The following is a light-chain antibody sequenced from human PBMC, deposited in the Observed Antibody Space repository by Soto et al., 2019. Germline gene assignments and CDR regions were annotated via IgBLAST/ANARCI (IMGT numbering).Light chain of an antibody. CDR1: QSIRNW. V-gene: IGKV1-5*01. Sequence: DIQMTQSPSTLSSSVGDIFTITCRSSQSIRNWLAWYQQRPWKAPKVLIYDASGLESGVPSRFSGSGSGTEFTLTISSLQPDDFATYYCQQYDNWPWTFGQGTKVDIK. CDR2: DAS. J-gene: IGKJ1*01. CDR3: QQYDNWPWT.